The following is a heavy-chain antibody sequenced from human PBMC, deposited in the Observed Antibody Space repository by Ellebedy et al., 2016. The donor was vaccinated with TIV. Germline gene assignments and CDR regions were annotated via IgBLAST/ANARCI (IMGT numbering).Heavy chain of an antibody. CDR3: AKIPGSNRDY. CDR1: GFTFSSHA. D-gene: IGHD1-14*01. CDR2: ISGSGGST. Sequence: PGGSLRLSCAASGFTFSSHAMSWVRQAPGKGLELVSAISGSGGSTYYSDSVKGRFTISRENSKNTLYLQMNSMRTEDPAVYYCAKIPGSNRDYWGQGTLVTVSS. V-gene: IGHV3-23*01. J-gene: IGHJ4*02.